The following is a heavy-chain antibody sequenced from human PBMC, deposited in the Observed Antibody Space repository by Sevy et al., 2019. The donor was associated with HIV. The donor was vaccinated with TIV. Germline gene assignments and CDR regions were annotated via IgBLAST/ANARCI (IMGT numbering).Heavy chain of an antibody. Sequence: ASVKVSCKASGDPLNVYKIHWVRQAPGQSLEWMGWINTGTGHTRFAQNFQGRVTLTRDTSANTAYMELSSLRSEDTAIYYCARNEDIWGQGTMVTVSS. J-gene: IGHJ3*02. V-gene: IGHV1-3*04. CDR2: INTGTGHT. CDR3: ARNEDI. CDR1: GDPLNVYK.